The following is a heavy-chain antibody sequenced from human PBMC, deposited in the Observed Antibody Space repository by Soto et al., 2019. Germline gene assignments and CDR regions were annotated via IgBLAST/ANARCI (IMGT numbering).Heavy chain of an antibody. CDR1: GFTFSIYG. CDR2: ISDEGDNT. D-gene: IGHD6-13*01. V-gene: IGHV3-64D*06. Sequence: EVQLVESGGGLVQPGGSLRLSCSASGFTFSIYGMHWVRQAPGKGLAYVSGISDEGDNTYYADSVKGRLTISRDNSKNTLYLQMSSLRAEDTAVYFCVKDRFSSSWDADYWGQGTLVTVSS. J-gene: IGHJ4*02. CDR3: VKDRFSSSWDADY.